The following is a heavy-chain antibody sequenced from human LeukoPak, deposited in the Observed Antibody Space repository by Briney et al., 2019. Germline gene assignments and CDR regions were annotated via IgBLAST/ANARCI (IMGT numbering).Heavy chain of an antibody. CDR1: GFTFSSYA. CDR3: ARDGGIAVAKGWFDP. V-gene: IGHV3-64*01. Sequence: GGSLRLSCAASGFTFSSYAMHWVRQAQGKGVEYVSAISSNGGSTYYANSVKGRFTISRDNSKNTLYLQMGSLRAEDMAVYYCARDGGIAVAKGWFDPWGQGTLVTVSS. CDR2: ISSNGGST. D-gene: IGHD6-19*01. J-gene: IGHJ5*02.